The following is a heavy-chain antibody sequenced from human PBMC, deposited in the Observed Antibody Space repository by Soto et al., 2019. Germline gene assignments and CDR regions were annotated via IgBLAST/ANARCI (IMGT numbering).Heavy chain of an antibody. CDR2: ISSSSSYI. J-gene: IGHJ4*02. Sequence: GGSLRLSCAASGFTFSSYSMNWVRQAPGKGLEWVSSISSSSSYIYYADSVKGRFTISRDNAKNSLYLQMNSLRAEDTAVYYCARDIRSGWYSDWGQGTLVTVSS. CDR1: GFTFSSYS. V-gene: IGHV3-21*01. D-gene: IGHD6-19*01. CDR3: ARDIRSGWYSD.